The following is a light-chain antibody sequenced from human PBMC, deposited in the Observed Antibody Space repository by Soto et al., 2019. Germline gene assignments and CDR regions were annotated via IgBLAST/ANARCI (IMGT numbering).Light chain of an antibody. CDR2: GAS. CDR1: QSISSTY. CDR3: QQYGGSPYT. Sequence: EIVLTQSPGTLSLSPGERATLSCRASQSISSTYLAWYQQKPGQAPRLLNYGASSRATGIPDRFSGSGSGTDFTLTISRLEPEDFAVYYCQQYGGSPYTFGQGTKLEIK. J-gene: IGKJ2*01. V-gene: IGKV3-20*01.